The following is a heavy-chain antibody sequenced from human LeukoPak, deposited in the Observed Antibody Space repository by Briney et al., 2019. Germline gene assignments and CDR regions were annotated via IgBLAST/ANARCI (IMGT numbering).Heavy chain of an antibody. J-gene: IGHJ6*03. CDR2: ISSRSSYI. CDR3: ARDYDSSSVLPYYYYYMDV. CDR1: GFIFSSYW. V-gene: IGHV3-21*01. Sequence: NPGGSLRLSCEASGFIFSSYWMNWVRQAPGKGLGWVSSISSRSSYIYYADSVKGRFTISRDNAKNSLYLQMDSLRAEDTAVYYCARDYDSSSVLPYYYYYMDVWGKGTTVTVSS. D-gene: IGHD3-22*01.